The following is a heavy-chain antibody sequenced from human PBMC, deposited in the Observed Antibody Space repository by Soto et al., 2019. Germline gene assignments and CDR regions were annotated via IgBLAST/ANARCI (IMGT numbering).Heavy chain of an antibody. CDR2: FDPEDGET. Sequence: QVQLVQSGAEVKKPGASVKVSCKVSGYTLTELSMHWVRQAPGKGLEWMGGFDPEDGETIYAQKFQGRVTMTGDTSTDTAYMELSSLRSEDTAVYYCATDGSGPYYYGMDVWGQGTTVTVSS. CDR3: ATDGSGPYYYGMDV. D-gene: IGHD6-19*01. J-gene: IGHJ6*02. CDR1: GYTLTELS. V-gene: IGHV1-24*01.